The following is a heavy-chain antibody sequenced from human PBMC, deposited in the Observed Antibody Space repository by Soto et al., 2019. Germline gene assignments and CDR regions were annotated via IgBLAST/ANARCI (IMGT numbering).Heavy chain of an antibody. CDR1: GGSISXCGXX. Sequence: QLQLQESGSGLVKPSQTLSLTCAVSGGSISXCGXXWSWIXQPPVKCLEWIGYIYHSGSTYYNPSLNSRVTXAVDXSKKQFSMKMXSXTAADTAVYYSASAGGLGAVADDYWGKGTLVTLPS. CDR2: IYHSGST. V-gene: IGHV4-30-2*01. CDR3: ASAGGLGAVADDY. J-gene: IGHJ4*02. D-gene: IGHD6-19*01.